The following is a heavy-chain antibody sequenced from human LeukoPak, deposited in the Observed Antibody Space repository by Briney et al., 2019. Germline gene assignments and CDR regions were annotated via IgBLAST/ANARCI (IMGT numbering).Heavy chain of an antibody. D-gene: IGHD3-3*01. CDR3: ARRYDFWSGHFDY. J-gene: IGHJ4*02. CDR2: IYPGDSDT. Sequence: GESLKISCKGSGYSFTSYWTGWVRQMPGKGLEWMGIIYPGDSDTRYSPSFQGQVTISADKSISTAYLQWSSLKASDTAMYYCARRYDFWSGHFDYWGQGTLVTVSS. V-gene: IGHV5-51*01. CDR1: GYSFTSYW.